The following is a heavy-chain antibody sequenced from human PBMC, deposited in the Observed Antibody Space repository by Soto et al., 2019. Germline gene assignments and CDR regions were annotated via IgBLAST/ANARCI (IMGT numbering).Heavy chain of an antibody. V-gene: IGHV4-59*01. J-gene: IGHJ4*02. CDR2: IYYSGST. Sequence: SETLSLTCTVSGGSISSYYWSWIRQPPGKGLEWIGYIYYSGSTNYNPSLKSRVTISVDTSKNQFSLKLSSATAADTAVYYCARGYYYDSSGIDYWGQGTLVTVSS. CDR3: ARGYYYDSSGIDY. CDR1: GGSISSYY. D-gene: IGHD3-22*01.